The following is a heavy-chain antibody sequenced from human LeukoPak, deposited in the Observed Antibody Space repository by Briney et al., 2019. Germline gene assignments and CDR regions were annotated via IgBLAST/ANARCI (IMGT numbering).Heavy chain of an antibody. J-gene: IGHJ6*03. CDR2: ISSSSSYI. CDR1: GFTFSTYS. CDR3: AKEGNTVTKKYLYYMDV. D-gene: IGHD4-17*01. Sequence: GGSLRLSCAASGFTFSTYSMNWVRQAPGKGLEWVSSISSSSSYIYYADSVKGRFTISRDNSKNTLYLQMNSLRAEDTAVYYCAKEGNTVTKKYLYYMDVWGKGTTVTISS. V-gene: IGHV3-21*01.